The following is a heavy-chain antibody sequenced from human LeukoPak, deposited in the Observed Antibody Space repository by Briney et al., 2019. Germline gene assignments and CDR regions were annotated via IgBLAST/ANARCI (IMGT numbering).Heavy chain of an antibody. CDR2: ISTDGSST. Sequence: GGSLRLSCAASGFTFSSYWMHWVRQAPGKGLVWVSRISTDGSSTTYADSVKGRFTISRDNVKNTLFLQMNSLRAEDTAVYYCASYLTSIPSGMDVWGEGTTVTVSS. CDR1: GFTFSSYW. D-gene: IGHD2/OR15-2a*01. V-gene: IGHV3-74*01. J-gene: IGHJ6*04. CDR3: ASYLTSIPSGMDV.